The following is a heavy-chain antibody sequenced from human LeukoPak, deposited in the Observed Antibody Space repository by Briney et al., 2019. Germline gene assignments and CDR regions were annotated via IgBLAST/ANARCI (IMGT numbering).Heavy chain of an antibody. CDR3: AGPIPNCSSTSCYQASPLS. V-gene: IGHV4-39*07. J-gene: IGHJ5*02. Sequence: SETLSLTCTVSGGSISSSSYYWGWIRQPPGKGLEWIGSIYYSGSTYYNPSLKSRVTISVDTSKNQFSLKLSSVTAADTAVYYCAGPIPNCSSTSCYQASPLSWGQGTLVTVSS. D-gene: IGHD2-2*01. CDR1: GGSISSSSYY. CDR2: IYYSGST.